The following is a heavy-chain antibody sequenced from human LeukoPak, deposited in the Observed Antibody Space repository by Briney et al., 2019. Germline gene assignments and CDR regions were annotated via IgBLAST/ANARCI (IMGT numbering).Heavy chain of an antibody. Sequence: ASVKVSCKASGGTFSSYAISWVRQAPGQGLEWMGGIIPIFGTANYAQKFQGRVTITADESTSTAYMELSSLRSEDTAVYYCASGQPWKLPVKGSYYYYYGMDVWGQGTTVTVSS. J-gene: IGHJ6*02. D-gene: IGHD1-1*01. V-gene: IGHV1-69*01. CDR1: GGTFSSYA. CDR3: ASGQPWKLPVKGSYYYYYGMDV. CDR2: IIPIFGTA.